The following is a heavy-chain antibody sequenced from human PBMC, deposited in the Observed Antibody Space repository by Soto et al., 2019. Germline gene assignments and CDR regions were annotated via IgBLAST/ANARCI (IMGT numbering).Heavy chain of an antibody. J-gene: IGHJ5*02. CDR1: GLSLSTSGEA. D-gene: IGHD3-10*02. V-gene: IGHV2-5*02. CDR3: AHYVSTSPAGWFDP. CDR2: IYWDDDK. Sequence: QITLKESGPTLVKPTQTLTLTCTFSGLSLSTSGEAVGWIRQPPGKALEWLALIYWDDDKRYHPTLKTRLNITKDTSKNQVVLTLTNMDPVDTATYYCAHYVSTSPAGWFDPWGQGILVTVSS.